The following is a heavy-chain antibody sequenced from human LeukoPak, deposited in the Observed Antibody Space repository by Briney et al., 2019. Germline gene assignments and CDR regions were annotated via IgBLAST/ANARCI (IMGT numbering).Heavy chain of an antibody. V-gene: IGHV4-39*01. D-gene: IGHD1-7*01. CDR2: IYYSGST. Sequence: SETLSLTCTVSGGSISSSSYYWGWIRQPPGKGLEWIGSIYYSGSTYYNPSLKSRVTISVDTSKNQFSLKLSSVTAADTAVYYCASGPPPGLELLRQGAKNYYYYMDVWGKGTTVTVSS. J-gene: IGHJ6*03. CDR3: ASGPPPGLELLRQGAKNYYYYMDV. CDR1: GGSISSSSYY.